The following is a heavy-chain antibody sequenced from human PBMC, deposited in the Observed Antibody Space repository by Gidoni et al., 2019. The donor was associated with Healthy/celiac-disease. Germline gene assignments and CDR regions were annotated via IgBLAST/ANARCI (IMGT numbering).Heavy chain of an antibody. CDR1: GSTFSSYW. Sequence: EVQLVESGGGLVQPGGSLRLAGAAPGSTFSSYWMSWVRQAPGKGLEWVANIKQDGSEKYYVDSVKGRFTISRDNAKNSLYLQMNSLRAEDTAVYYCASTYDFWSGYYHGMDVWGQGTTVTVSS. V-gene: IGHV3-7*03. CDR3: ASTYDFWSGYYHGMDV. CDR2: IKQDGSEK. J-gene: IGHJ6*02. D-gene: IGHD3-3*01.